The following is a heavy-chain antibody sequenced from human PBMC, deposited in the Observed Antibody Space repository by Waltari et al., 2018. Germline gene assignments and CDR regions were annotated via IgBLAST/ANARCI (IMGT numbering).Heavy chain of an antibody. CDR1: GSAFSTYD. J-gene: IGHJ4*02. CDR3: ARGSRLASGTFFPTATDN. D-gene: IGHD3-10*01. V-gene: IGHV1-8*01. Sequence: QVQLVQSGAEVKEPGASVKVSCKASGSAFSTYDANWVRQAAGQGLEWMGWMNPNSGNTGYAPKFQGRVTMTRDTSISTAYMELSSLRSDDTAVYYCARGSRLASGTFFPTATDNWAQGTPVTVSS. CDR2: MNPNSGNT.